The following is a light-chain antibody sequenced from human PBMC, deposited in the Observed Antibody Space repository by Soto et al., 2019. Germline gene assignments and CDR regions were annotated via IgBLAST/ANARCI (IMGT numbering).Light chain of an antibody. J-gene: IGKJ1*01. CDR1: QIISTY. CDR2: AAS. Sequence: DIQMTQSPSSLSASVGDRVNITCRASQIISTYLNWYQQKPGKAPNLLIYAASSLQSGVPSRFSGSGSGTDFTLTISSLQPEDFATYYCQQSYSTPRTFGQGTKVELK. V-gene: IGKV1-39*01. CDR3: QQSYSTPRT.